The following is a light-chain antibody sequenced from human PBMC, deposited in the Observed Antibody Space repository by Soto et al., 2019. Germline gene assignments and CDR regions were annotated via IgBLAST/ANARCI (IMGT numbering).Light chain of an antibody. V-gene: IGKV1-39*01. CDR1: QSIFNF. CDR2: AAS. Sequence: DIQMTQSPSSLSASVGDRVTISCRASQSIFNFLNWYQQKPGKAPKVLIYAASSLQSGVPARFSGSGSGTEFTRTISNLQPEDFAIYHCQQSYSSPWTFGQGTKVEIK. J-gene: IGKJ1*01. CDR3: QQSYSSPWT.